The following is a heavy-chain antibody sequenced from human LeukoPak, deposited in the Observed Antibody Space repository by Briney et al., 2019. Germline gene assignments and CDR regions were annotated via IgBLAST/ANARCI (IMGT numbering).Heavy chain of an antibody. CDR1: GFTFSNYA. CDR3: AKYLSYGRGGVNY. J-gene: IGHJ4*02. Sequence: PGGSLRLSCSASGFTFSNYAMSWVRQAPGKGLEWVSTIDGTGGGSYYVDSVQGRFTISRDDSRNTLYLQMNSLRAEDTAVYYCAKYLSYGRGGVNYWGQGTLVTVSS. V-gene: IGHV3-23*01. D-gene: IGHD5-18*01. CDR2: IDGTGGGS.